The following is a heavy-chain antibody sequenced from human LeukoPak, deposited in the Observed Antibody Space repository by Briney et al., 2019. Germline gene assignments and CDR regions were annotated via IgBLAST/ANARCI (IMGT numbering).Heavy chain of an antibody. V-gene: IGHV4-39*01. CDR2: IYYSGST. CDR1: GGSISSYY. D-gene: IGHD3-9*01. CDR3: ARVNMGYYDILTGYYNPSYFDY. J-gene: IGHJ4*02. Sequence: PSETLSLTCTVSGGSISSYYWGWIRQPPGKGLEWIGSIYYSGSTYYNPSLKSRVTISVDTSKNQFSLKLSSVTAADTAVYYCARVNMGYYDILTGYYNPSYFDYWGQGTLVTVSS.